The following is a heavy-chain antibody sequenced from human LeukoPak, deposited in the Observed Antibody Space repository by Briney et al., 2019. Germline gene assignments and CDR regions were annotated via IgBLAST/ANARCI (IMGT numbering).Heavy chain of an antibody. V-gene: IGHV3-7*01. J-gene: IGHJ4*02. CDR2: RKQDGSER. D-gene: IGHD3-22*01. CDR1: GCTFSSYW. CDR3: ARDWRKRITMIVVEYFDY. Sequence: GGTLRLSCAASGCTFSSYWMSWVRQAPGKGLGWMANRKQDGSERYYVDSVKGRFTISRDNAKNSLYLQMNSLRAEDTAVYYCARDWRKRITMIVVEYFDYWGQGTLVTVSS.